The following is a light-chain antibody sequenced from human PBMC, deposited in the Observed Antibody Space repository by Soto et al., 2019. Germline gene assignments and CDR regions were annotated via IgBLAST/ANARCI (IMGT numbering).Light chain of an antibody. CDR3: RQFGGSLLN. V-gene: IGKV3-20*01. Sequence: EIVLTQSPGTLSLSPGERATLSCRASQTASTDYLAWYQQRPGQPPRLLIYAASKRASGIPDRFSGIESGTDFTLTINRLEPEDFAVDYCRQFGGSLLNFGGETRVEIK. J-gene: IGKJ4*01. CDR1: QTASTDY. CDR2: AAS.